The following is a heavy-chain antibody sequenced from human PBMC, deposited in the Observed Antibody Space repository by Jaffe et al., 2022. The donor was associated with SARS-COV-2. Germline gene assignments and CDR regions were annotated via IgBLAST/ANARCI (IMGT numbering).Heavy chain of an antibody. CDR2: INHSGST. CDR3: ATSPKKRGVQLWRGIFGY. J-gene: IGHJ4*02. Sequence: QVQLQQWGAGLLKPSETLSLTCAVYGGSFSGYYWSWIRQPPGKGLEWIGEINHSGSTNYNPSLKSRVTISVDTSKNQFSLKLSSVTAADTAVYYCATSPKKRGVQLWRGIFGYWGQGTLVTVSS. V-gene: IGHV4-34*01. CDR1: GGSFSGYY. D-gene: IGHD5-18*01.